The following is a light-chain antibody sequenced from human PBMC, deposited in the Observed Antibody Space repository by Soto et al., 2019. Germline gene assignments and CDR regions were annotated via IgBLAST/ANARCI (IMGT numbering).Light chain of an antibody. CDR2: DAS. CDR1: QSVSYW. V-gene: IGKV1-5*01. Sequence: DIQMTQSPSTLSTSVGARVTIXXRASQSVSYWLAWYQKKPGKAPNXLIYDASILASGVPSRFSGSGSGTEFTLTISSLQPDDFATYYCQHYNSYSEAFGQGTKVDIK. CDR3: QHYNSYSEA. J-gene: IGKJ1*01.